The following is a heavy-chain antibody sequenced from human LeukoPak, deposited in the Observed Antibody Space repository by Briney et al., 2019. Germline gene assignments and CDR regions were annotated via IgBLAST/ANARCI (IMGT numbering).Heavy chain of an antibody. J-gene: IGHJ5*02. CDR2: ISGSGGTT. V-gene: IGHV3-23*01. CDR1: GSTFSSYA. D-gene: IGHD1-14*01. Sequence: PGGSLRLPCAASGSTFSSYAMSWVRQAPGKGLEWVSAISGSGGTTYYADSVKGRFTISRDNPKNTLYLQMNSLRAEDTAVYYCHCRAGNQGSWGQGTLVTVSS. CDR3: HCRAGNQGS.